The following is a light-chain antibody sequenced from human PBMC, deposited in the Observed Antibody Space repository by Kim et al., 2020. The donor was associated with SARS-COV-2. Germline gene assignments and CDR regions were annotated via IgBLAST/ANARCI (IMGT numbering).Light chain of an antibody. J-gene: IGKJ2*01. V-gene: IGKV4-1*01. CDR1: QTVLYTSNNKNY. CDR2: WAS. CDR3: QQYYSAPYT. Sequence: DIVMTQSPDSLAVSLGERATINCKSSQTVLYTSNNKNYLAWYQQKPGQPPKLLIYWASTRESGVSDRFSGSGSGAEFTLTITSLQAEDVAVYYCQQYYSAPYTFGQGTRLEI.